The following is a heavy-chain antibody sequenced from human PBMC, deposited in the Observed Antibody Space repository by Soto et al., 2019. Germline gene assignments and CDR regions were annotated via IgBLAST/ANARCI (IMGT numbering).Heavy chain of an antibody. CDR1: GGSISSGGYS. D-gene: IGHD5-12*01. CDR3: ARDNGYNYYALDY. Sequence: SETLSLTCAVSGGSISSGGYSWSWIRQPPGKGLEWIGYIYHSGSTYYNPSLKSRVTISVDRSKNQFSLKLSSVTAADTAVYYCARDNGYNYYALDYWGQGTLVTVSS. J-gene: IGHJ4*02. CDR2: IYHSGST. V-gene: IGHV4-30-2*01.